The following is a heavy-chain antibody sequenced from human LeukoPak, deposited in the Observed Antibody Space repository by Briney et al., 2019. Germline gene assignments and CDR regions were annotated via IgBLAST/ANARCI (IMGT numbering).Heavy chain of an antibody. J-gene: IGHJ6*02. CDR1: GFTFSSYA. D-gene: IGHD6-13*01. V-gene: IGHV3-23*01. CDR2: ISGSGGST. Sequence: GGSLRLSRAASGFTFSSYAMSWVRQAPGKGLEWVSAISGSGGSTYYADSVKGRFTISRDNSKNTLYLQANSLRAEDTAVYYCAKGQGDQQLVLYYFYHGMDVWGQGTTVIVSS. CDR3: AKGQGDQQLVLYYFYHGMDV.